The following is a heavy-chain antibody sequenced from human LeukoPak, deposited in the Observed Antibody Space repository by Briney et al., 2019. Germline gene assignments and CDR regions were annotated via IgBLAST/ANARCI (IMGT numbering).Heavy chain of an antibody. CDR2: ISGSSDTT. J-gene: IGHJ4*02. D-gene: IGHD5-18*01. Sequence: GGSLRLSCAASGFTFSTYAMSWVRQAPGRGLEWVSAISGSSDTTYYADSVKGRFTISRDSSKNTLYLQMSSLRAEDTAVYYCANREGGYTYDPFDYWGQGTLVTVSS. V-gene: IGHV3-23*01. CDR1: GFTFSTYA. CDR3: ANREGGYTYDPFDY.